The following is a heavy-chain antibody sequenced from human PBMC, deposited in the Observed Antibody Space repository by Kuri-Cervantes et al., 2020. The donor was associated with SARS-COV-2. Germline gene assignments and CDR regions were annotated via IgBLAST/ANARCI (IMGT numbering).Heavy chain of an antibody. CDR2: INHSGST. D-gene: IGHD4-17*01. J-gene: IGHJ6*03. CDR1: GGSISSYY. Sequence: SETLSLTCTVSGGSISSYYWSWIRQPAGKGLEWIGEINHSGSTNYNPSLKSRVTISVDTSKDQFSLKLSSVTAADTAVYYCARVQVKATVTYYYYYYMDVWGKGTTVTVSS. V-gene: IGHV4-34*01. CDR3: ARVQVKATVTYYYYYYMDV.